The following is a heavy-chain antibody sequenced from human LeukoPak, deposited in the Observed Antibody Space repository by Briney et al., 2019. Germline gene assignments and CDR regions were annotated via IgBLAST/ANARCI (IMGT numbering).Heavy chain of an antibody. CDR2: ISGSGGST. V-gene: IGHV3-23*01. D-gene: IGHD3-22*01. J-gene: IGHJ4*02. CDR3: AKDQYYYDSSGYYGY. CDR1: GFTFSSYA. Sequence: QPGGSLRLSCAASGFTFSSYAMSWVRQAPGKGLEWVSAISGSGGSTYYADSVKGRFTISRDTSKNTLYLQMNSLRAEDTAVYYCAKDQYYYDSSGYYGYWGQGTLVTVSS.